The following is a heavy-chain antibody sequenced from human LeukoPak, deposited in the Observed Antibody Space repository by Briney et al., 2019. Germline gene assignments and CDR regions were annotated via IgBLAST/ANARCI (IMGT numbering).Heavy chain of an antibody. CDR1: GYTFTGYY. V-gene: IGHV1-2*02. Sequence: ASVKVSCKASGYTFTGYYVHWVRQAPGQGLEWMGWINPNSGGTNYAQKFQGRVTLTRDTSISTAYIEVNRLRSDDTALYYCARNYEFWSFDYWGQGTLVIVSS. CDR3: ARNYEFWSFDY. D-gene: IGHD3-3*01. CDR2: INPNSGGT. J-gene: IGHJ4*02.